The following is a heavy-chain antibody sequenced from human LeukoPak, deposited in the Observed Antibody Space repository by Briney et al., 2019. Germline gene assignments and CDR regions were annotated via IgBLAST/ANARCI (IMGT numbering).Heavy chain of an antibody. D-gene: IGHD1-26*01. CDR2: IYTSGST. CDR1: GGSISSYY. CDR3: ARDEGWELLTASTNAFDI. Sequence: SETLSLTCTVSGGSISSYYWNWIRQPAGKGLEWIGRIYTSGSTIYNPSLKSRVTISVDTSKNQFSLKLSSVTAADTAVYYCARDEGWELLTASTNAFDIWGQGTMVTVSS. V-gene: IGHV4-4*07. J-gene: IGHJ3*02.